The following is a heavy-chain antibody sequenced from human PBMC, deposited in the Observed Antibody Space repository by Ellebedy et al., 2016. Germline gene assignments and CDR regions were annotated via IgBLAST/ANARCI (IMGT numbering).Heavy chain of an antibody. J-gene: IGHJ4*02. CDR1: GFTFDDYA. Sequence: GGSLRLXXAASGFTFDDYAMHWVRQAPGKGLEWVSGISWNSGSIGYADSVKGRFTISRDNAKNSLYLQMNSLRAEDTALYYCAKDIRKCGTGGEMDYWGQGTLVTVSS. CDR2: ISWNSGSI. CDR3: AKDIRKCGTGGEMDY. D-gene: IGHD3-16*01. V-gene: IGHV3-9*01.